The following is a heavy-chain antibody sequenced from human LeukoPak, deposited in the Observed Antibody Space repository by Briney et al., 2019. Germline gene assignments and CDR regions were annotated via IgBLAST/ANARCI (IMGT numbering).Heavy chain of an antibody. J-gene: IGHJ4*02. D-gene: IGHD6-6*01. V-gene: IGHV1-69*02. Sequence: SVKVSCKASGGTFSSYTISWVRQAPGQGLEWMGRIIPIFGIANYALKFQGSVTITADKSTSTAYMKLSSLRSEDTAVYYCASQYSSSSRVYFDYWGQGTLVTVSS. CDR3: ASQYSSSSRVYFDY. CDR1: GGTFSSYT. CDR2: IIPIFGIA.